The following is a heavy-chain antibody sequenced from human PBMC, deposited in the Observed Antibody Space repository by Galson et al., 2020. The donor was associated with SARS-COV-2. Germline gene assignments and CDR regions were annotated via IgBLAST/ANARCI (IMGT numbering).Heavy chain of an antibody. D-gene: IGHD2-15*01. V-gene: IGHV5-51*01. CDR2: IYPGDSDT. CDR3: ARPNVQGTLLPFDF. J-gene: IGHJ4*02. CDR1: GDSFTNYW. Sequence: GESLKISCKGSGDSFTNYWIGWVRQMPGKGLEWMGIIYPGDSDTVYSPSFRGQVTMSVDKSINTAYLQWRSLKASDTAIYYCARPNVQGTLLPFDFWGQGTLVTVSS.